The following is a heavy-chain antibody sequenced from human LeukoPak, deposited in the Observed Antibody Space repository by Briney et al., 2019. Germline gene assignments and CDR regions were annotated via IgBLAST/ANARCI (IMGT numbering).Heavy chain of an antibody. CDR3: ARVPSGTWGAWYFDY. Sequence: GGSLRLSCAASGFTVSSNYMTWVRQAPGKGLEWVSVIYSGGSTYYADSVKGRFTLSRDNSKNTLYLKTNSLKAEDTAVYYCARVPSGTWGAWYFDYWGQGTLVTVSS. V-gene: IGHV3-53*01. D-gene: IGHD3-16*01. CDR2: IYSGGST. CDR1: GFTVSSNY. J-gene: IGHJ4*02.